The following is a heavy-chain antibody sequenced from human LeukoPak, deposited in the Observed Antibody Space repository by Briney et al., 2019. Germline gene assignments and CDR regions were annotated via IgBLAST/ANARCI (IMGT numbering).Heavy chain of an antibody. J-gene: IGHJ4*02. D-gene: IGHD6-19*01. CDR1: GFTVSDAW. V-gene: IGHV3-15*01. CDR2: IKSKTDGGTT. Sequence: KAGGALRLSCAGSGFTVSDAWRSWVRKDPGEGLEWVGRIKSKTDGGTTDYAAPVKGRFTISRDDSKNTVYLQMNSLKTEDTAVYYCITSSGWYYFDHWGQGTLVTVSS. CDR3: ITSSGWYYFDH.